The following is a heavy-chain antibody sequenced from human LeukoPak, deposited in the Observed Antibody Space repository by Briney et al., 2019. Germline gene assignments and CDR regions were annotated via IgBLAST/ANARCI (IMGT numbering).Heavy chain of an antibody. D-gene: IGHD3-22*01. V-gene: IGHV4-59*01. CDR3: AREDYYDSSGTQGFDY. J-gene: IGHJ4*02. CDR2: IYYSGST. CDR1: GGSISSYY. Sequence: SETLSLTCTVSGGSISSYYWSWIRQPPGKGLEWIGYIYYSGSTNYNPSLKSRVTLSVDTSKNQFSLKLSSVTAADTAVYYCAREDYYDSSGTQGFDYWGQGTLVTVSS.